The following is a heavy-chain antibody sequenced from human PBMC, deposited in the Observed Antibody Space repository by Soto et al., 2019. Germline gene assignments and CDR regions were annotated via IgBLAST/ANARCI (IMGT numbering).Heavy chain of an antibody. CDR3: ARGYCSGGSCYGSSNWFDP. CDR1: GGSFSGYY. V-gene: IGHV4-34*01. Sequence: PSETLSLTCAVYGGSFSGYYWSWIRQPPGKGLEWIGEINHSGSTNYNPSLKSRVTISVDTSKNQFSLKLSSVTAADTAVYYCARGYCSGGSCYGSSNWFDPWGQGTLVTVS. J-gene: IGHJ5*02. CDR2: INHSGST. D-gene: IGHD2-15*01.